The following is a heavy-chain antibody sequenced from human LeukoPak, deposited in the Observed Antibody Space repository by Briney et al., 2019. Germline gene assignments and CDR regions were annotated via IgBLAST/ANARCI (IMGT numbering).Heavy chain of an antibody. CDR2: IYYSGST. CDR1: GGFISSGGYY. CDR3: ASMGCTNCVCYDY. Sequence: PSQTLSLTCTVSGGFISSGGYYWSWLRQHPGKGLEWIGYIYYSGSTYYNPSLKSRVTILVETSKNQFSLKLSSVTAADTAVYYCASMGCTNCVCYDYWGQGTLVTVSS. D-gene: IGHD2-8*01. J-gene: IGHJ4*02. V-gene: IGHV4-31*03.